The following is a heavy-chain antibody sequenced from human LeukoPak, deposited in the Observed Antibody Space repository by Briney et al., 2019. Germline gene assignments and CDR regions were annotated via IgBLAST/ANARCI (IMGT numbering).Heavy chain of an antibody. CDR3: ARGHSSWEYYFDY. J-gene: IGHJ4*02. Sequence: SQTLSLTCAVSGGSISSGGYSWSWIRQPPGKGLEWIGYIYHSGSTNYNPSLKSRVTMSVDTSTNQFSLKLTSVTAADTAVYYRARGHSSWEYYFDYWGQGTLVTVSS. CDR1: GGSISSGGYS. V-gene: IGHV4-30-2*01. CDR2: IYHSGST. D-gene: IGHD6-13*01.